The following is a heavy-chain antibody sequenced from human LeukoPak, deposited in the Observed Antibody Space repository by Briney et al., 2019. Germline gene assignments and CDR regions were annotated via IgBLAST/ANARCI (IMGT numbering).Heavy chain of an antibody. J-gene: IGHJ4*02. D-gene: IGHD6-19*01. CDR2: IYPGDSDT. CDR1: GCSFTSYW. CDR3: ARRAGDPGYSSGWFNFDY. Sequence: GESLKISCKGSGCSFTSYWIGWVRQMPGKGLEWMGIIYPGDSDTRYSPSFQGQVTISADKSISTAYLQWSSLKASDTAMYYCARRAGDPGYSSGWFNFDYWGQGTLVTVSS. V-gene: IGHV5-51*01.